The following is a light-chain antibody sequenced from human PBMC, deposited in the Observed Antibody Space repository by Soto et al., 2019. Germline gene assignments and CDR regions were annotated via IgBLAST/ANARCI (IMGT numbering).Light chain of an antibody. CDR1: QSVNLN. V-gene: IGKV3-15*01. CDR3: HEYKAWPRGN. Sequence: EIMMTQSPGTLSVSPGEGATLSCTASQSVNLNLAWYQQKPGQPPRLLLYGASTRDTGIPVRFRGSGSGTEFTLAISSLPSEDSAVYYCHEYKAWPRGNFGPGIKVEIK. CDR2: GAS. J-gene: IGKJ3*01.